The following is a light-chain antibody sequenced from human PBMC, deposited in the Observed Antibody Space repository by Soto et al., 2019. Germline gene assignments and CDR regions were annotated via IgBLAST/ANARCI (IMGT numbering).Light chain of an antibody. CDR3: QQRSNWPALT. CDR1: QSVSSH. V-gene: IGKV3-11*01. CDR2: DAS. Sequence: EVVLTQSPANLSLSPGESATLSCRASQSVSSHLAWYQQKPGQPPRLLLFDASSRAPGIPARFSGRGSGTDFTLTIRSLEPEDFAIYYCQQRSNWPALTFGGGTRVDI. J-gene: IGKJ4*01.